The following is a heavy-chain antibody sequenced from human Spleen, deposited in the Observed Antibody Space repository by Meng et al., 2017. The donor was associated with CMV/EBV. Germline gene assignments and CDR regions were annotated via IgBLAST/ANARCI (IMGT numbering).Heavy chain of an antibody. CDR1: GLNLRRYW. V-gene: IGHV3-74*03. CDR2: IDSDGRDI. J-gene: IGHJ4*02. D-gene: IGHD1-26*01. CDR3: ARGVAESLGWEMGY. Sequence: VQSVRAAGCLVQPGGSMRLSCAVSGLNLRRYWMHWVRQAPGKGLEWVSRIDSDGRDITYADSVRGRFTISRDDDKNTLYLQMNSLRVEDTAVYYCARGVAESLGWEMGYWGQGTLVTVSS.